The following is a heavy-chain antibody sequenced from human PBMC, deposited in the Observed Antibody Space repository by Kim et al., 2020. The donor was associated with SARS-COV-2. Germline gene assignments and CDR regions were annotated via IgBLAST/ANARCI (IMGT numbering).Heavy chain of an antibody. V-gene: IGHV3-30*18. CDR3: AKRLDSSGPTDY. D-gene: IGHD3-22*01. CDR1: GFTFSSYG. CDR2: ISYDGSNK. Sequence: GGSLRLSCAASGFTFSSYGMHWVRQAPGKGLEWVAVISYDGSNKYYADSVKGRFTISRDNSKNTLYLQMNSLRAEDTAVYYCAKRLDSSGPTDYWGQRAPRTVSS. J-gene: IGHJ4*02.